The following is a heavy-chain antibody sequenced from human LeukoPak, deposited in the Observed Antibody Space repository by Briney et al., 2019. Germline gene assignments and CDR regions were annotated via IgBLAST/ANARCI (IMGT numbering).Heavy chain of an antibody. D-gene: IGHD6-19*01. CDR3: ASTQYSSGWYNWFDP. V-gene: IGHV3-23*01. CDR2: ISGSGGIT. CDR1: GFTISSYA. J-gene: IGHJ5*02. Sequence: GGSLRLSCAASGFTISSYAMSWVRQAPGKGLEWVSAISGSGGITYYADSVKGRFTISRDNSKNTLYLQMNSLRAEDTAVYYCASTQYSSGWYNWFDPWGQGTLVTVSS.